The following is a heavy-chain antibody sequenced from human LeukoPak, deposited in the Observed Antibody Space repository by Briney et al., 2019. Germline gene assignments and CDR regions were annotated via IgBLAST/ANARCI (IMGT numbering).Heavy chain of an antibody. D-gene: IGHD4-11*01. J-gene: IGHJ4*02. CDR1: GFTFSHYG. CDR3: AKDAQRGFDYSNSLDY. CDR2: IWNDGSNK. V-gene: IGHV3-33*06. Sequence: PGRSLRLSCAASGFTFSHYGMHWVRQAPGRGLEWVAVIWNDGSNKYYADSVKGRFTISRDNPKNTLYLQMNSLRAEDTAVYYCAKDAQRGFDYSNSLDYWGQGTLVTVSS.